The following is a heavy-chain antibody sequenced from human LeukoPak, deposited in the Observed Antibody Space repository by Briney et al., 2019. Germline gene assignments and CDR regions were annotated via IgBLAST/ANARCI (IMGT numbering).Heavy chain of an antibody. J-gene: IGHJ3*02. CDR2: IYNSGSA. Sequence: SQTLSLTCTVSGASISSGGYFWSLIRQHPGKGLEWIGYIYNSGSAYYNPSLKSRVIISLDTSKNQLSLKLRSVTAADTDVYYCERYGSPDFVITFGGVIASFAFDIWGQGTMVTVSS. CDR3: ERYGSPDFVITFGGVIASFAFDI. D-gene: IGHD3-16*02. CDR1: GASISSGGYF. V-gene: IGHV4-31*03.